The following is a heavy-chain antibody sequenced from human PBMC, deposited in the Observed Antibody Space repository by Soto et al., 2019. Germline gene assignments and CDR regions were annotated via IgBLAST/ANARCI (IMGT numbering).Heavy chain of an antibody. J-gene: IGHJ2*01. CDR3: AHRPANYWYFDL. CDR2: IYWDDDK. Sequence: QITLKESGPTLVKPTQTLTLTCTFSGFSLSTSGVGVGWIRQPPGKALEWLALIYWDDDKRYRPSLKSRLTIXKXXSKNQVVLTMTNMDPVDTATYYYAHRPANYWYFDLRGRGTLVTVSS. CDR1: GFSLSTSGVG. V-gene: IGHV2-5*02.